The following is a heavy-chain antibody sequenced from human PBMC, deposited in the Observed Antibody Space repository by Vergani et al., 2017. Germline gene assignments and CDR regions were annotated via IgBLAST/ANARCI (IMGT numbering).Heavy chain of an antibody. D-gene: IGHD3-10*01. Sequence: EVQLVESGGGLVQPGGSLRLSCAASGFTFSSYAMSWVRQAPGRGLEWVSAISGRGVSTYYADSVKGRFTISRDDAKNKLDLQMNSRRAEGAAVYYCGKVGSRDGRWFGEADCWGQGTLVTVSS. V-gene: IGHV3-23*04. CDR3: GKVGSRDGRWFGEADC. CDR1: GFTFSSYA. CDR2: ISGRGVST. J-gene: IGHJ4*02.